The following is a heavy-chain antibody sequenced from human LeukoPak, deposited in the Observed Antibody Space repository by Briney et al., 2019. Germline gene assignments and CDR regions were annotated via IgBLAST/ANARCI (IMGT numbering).Heavy chain of an antibody. V-gene: IGHV4-38-2*02. J-gene: IGHJ4*02. CDR2: IYHSGST. D-gene: IGHD6-19*01. CDR3: ARAAAVAGNLFDY. Sequence: PSETLSLTCTVSGYSISSGYYWGWIRQPPGKGLEWIGSIYHSGSTYYNPSLKSRVTISVDTSKNQFSLKLSSVTAADTAVYYCARAAAVAGNLFDYWGQGTLVTVSS. CDR1: GYSISSGYY.